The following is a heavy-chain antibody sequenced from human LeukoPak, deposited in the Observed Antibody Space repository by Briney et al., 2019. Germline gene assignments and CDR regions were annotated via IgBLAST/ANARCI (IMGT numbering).Heavy chain of an antibody. D-gene: IGHD1-7*01. CDR3: ARLELDAFDI. J-gene: IGHJ3*02. Sequence: GGSLRLSCAASGFTFSSYSMNWVRQAPGKGLEWVSSISSSSSYIYYADSVKGRFTISRDNAKNLLYLQMNSLRAEDTAVYYCARLELDAFDIWGQGTMVTVSS. CDR1: GFTFSSYS. CDR2: ISSSSSYI. V-gene: IGHV3-21*01.